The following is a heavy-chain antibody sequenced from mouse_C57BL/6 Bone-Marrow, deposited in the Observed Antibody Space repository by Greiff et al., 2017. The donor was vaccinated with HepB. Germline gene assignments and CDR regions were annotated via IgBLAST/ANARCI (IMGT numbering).Heavy chain of an antibody. CDR2: INPYNGGT. Sequence: VQLQQSGPVLVKPGASVKMSCKASGYTFTDYYMNWVKQSHGKSLEWIGVINPYNGGTSYNQKFKGKATLTVDKSSSTAYMELNSLTSEDSAVYYCARDGYSLDDWGQGTTLTVSS. D-gene: IGHD2-3*01. CDR1: GYTFTDYY. V-gene: IGHV1-19*01. J-gene: IGHJ2*01. CDR3: ARDGYSLDD.